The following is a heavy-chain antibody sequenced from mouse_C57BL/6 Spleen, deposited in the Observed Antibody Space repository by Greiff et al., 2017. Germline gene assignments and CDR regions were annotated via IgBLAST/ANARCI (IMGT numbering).Heavy chain of an antibody. J-gene: IGHJ1*03. D-gene: IGHD1-1*01. V-gene: IGHV1-42*01. Sequence: VQLKESGPELVKPGASVKISCKASGYSFTGYYMNWVKQSPEKSLEWIGEINPSTGGTTYNQKFKAKATLTVDKSSSTAYMQLKSLTSEDSAVYYCASGGYGSSYYFDVWGTGTTVTVSS. CDR3: ASGGYGSSYYFDV. CDR1: GYSFTGYY. CDR2: INPSTGGT.